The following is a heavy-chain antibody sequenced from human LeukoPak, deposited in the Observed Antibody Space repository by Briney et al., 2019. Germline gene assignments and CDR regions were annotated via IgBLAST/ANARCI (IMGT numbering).Heavy chain of an antibody. Sequence: ASVKVSCKASVYTFTSYYMHWVRQAPGQGLEWMGIINPSGGSTSYAQKFQGRVTMTRDTSTSTVYMELSSLRSEDTAVYYCATTVTRYYGMDVWGQGTTVTVSS. CDR1: VYTFTSYY. CDR2: INPSGGST. J-gene: IGHJ6*02. V-gene: IGHV1-46*01. D-gene: IGHD4-17*01. CDR3: ATTVTRYYGMDV.